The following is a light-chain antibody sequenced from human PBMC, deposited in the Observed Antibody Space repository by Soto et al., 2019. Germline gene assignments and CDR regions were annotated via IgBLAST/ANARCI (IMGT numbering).Light chain of an antibody. CDR1: QSVSRY. J-gene: IGKJ5*01. CDR2: DAS. V-gene: IGKV3-11*01. CDR3: QKRSNWSIT. Sequence: ESVLTQSPATLSLSPGEIATLSYRASQSVSRYLAWYQQKPGQAPRLLIYDASNRATGIPARFSGSGSGTDVTLPISSLEPIDFAVYYCQKRSNWSITFGQGTRLEIK.